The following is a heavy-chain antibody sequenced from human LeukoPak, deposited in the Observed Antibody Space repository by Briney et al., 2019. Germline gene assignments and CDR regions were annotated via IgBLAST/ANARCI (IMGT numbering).Heavy chain of an antibody. D-gene: IGHD6-19*01. V-gene: IGHV3-66*01. Sequence: GGSLRLSCAASGFTVSSNYMSWVRQAPGKGLEWVSIIYSGGSTYYADSVKGRFTISRDNSKNTLYLQMNSLRAEDTAVYYCARDRLEAVADDDYFDYWGQGTLVTVSS. CDR2: IYSGGST. J-gene: IGHJ4*02. CDR1: GFTVSSNY. CDR3: ARDRLEAVADDDYFDY.